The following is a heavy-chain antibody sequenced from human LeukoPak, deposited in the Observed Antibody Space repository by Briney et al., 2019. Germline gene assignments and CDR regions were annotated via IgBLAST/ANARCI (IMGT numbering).Heavy chain of an antibody. CDR3: ARSSMTTVVSHDDY. CDR1: GFNFSGYH. Sequence: GGSLRLSCAASGFNFSGYHMNWVRQAPGKGLEWVSYISSSGSTIYYADSVKGRFTISRDNAKNSLYLQMNSLRDDDTAVYYCARSSMTTVVSHDDYWGQGTLVTVSS. J-gene: IGHJ4*02. V-gene: IGHV3-48*02. CDR2: ISSSGSTI. D-gene: IGHD4-23*01.